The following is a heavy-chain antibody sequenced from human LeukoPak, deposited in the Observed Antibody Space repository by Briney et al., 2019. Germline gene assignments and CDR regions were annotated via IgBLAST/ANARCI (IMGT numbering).Heavy chain of an antibody. CDR1: GFTFSNYW. J-gene: IGHJ3*02. V-gene: IGHV3-74*01. CDR2: IYTDGSST. CDR3: AKDVYYYDSSGAFDI. Sequence: GGSLRLSCAGSGFTFSNYWMHWVRQAPGKGLVWVSRIYTDGSSTDYADSVKGRFTISRDNSKNTLYLQMNSLRAEDTAVYYCAKDVYYYDSSGAFDIWGQGTMVTVSS. D-gene: IGHD3-22*01.